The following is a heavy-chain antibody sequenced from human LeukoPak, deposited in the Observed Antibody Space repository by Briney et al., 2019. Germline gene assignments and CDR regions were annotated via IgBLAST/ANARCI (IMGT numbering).Heavy chain of an antibody. CDR1: GFTFSSYD. V-gene: IGHV3-48*01. CDR3: ARVDDSSGYYYVVFDY. J-gene: IGHJ4*02. Sequence: GGSLRLSCAASGFTFSSYDMYWVRQAPGKGLEWVSYISSSSSTIYYADSVKGRFTISRDNAKNSLYLQMNSLRAEDTAVYYCARVDDSSGYYYVVFDYWGQGTLVTVSS. CDR2: ISSSSSTI. D-gene: IGHD3-22*01.